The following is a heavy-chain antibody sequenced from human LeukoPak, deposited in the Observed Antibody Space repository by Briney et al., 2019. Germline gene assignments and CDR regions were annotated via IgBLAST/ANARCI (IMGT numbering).Heavy chain of an antibody. J-gene: IGHJ2*01. CDR1: GYTFTSYY. V-gene: IGHV1-46*01. CDR3: ARDEGLRHWYFDP. Sequence: ASVKVSCKASGYTFTSYYMHWVRQAPGQGLEWMGIINPSGGSTSYAQKFQGRVTMTRDTSTSTVYMELSSLRSEDTAVYYYARDEGLRHWYFDPWGRGTLVTVSS. CDR2: INPSGGST. D-gene: IGHD4-17*01.